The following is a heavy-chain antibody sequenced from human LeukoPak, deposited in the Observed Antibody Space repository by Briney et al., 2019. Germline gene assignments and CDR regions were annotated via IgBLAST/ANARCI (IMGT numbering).Heavy chain of an antibody. CDR2: IYYSGST. V-gene: IGHV4-61*08. J-gene: IGHJ3*02. D-gene: IGHD3-22*01. CDR3: ARQGYYDSSGYYYDAFDI. Sequence: PSETLSRTCTVSGGSISSGGYYWSWIRPHPGKGLEWIGYIYYSGSTNYNPSLKSRVTISVDTSKNQFSLKLSSVTAADTAVYYCARQGYYDSSGYYYDAFDIWGQGTMVTVSS. CDR1: GGSISSGGYY.